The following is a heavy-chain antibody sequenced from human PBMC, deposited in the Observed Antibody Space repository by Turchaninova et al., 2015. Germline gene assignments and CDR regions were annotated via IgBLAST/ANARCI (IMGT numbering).Heavy chain of an antibody. CDR3: ARDSSGGFDY. D-gene: IGHD6-19*01. CDR1: GFSLSNGRMG. Sequence: QVTLKESGPVLVKPPETLTLTCTVSGFSLSNGRMGVSWIRQPPGKALEGLAYIVSNDEKSYSTSLKNRRTISKDTSKSQVVLTMTNMDPVDTATYYCARDSSGGFDYWGQGTLVTVSS. V-gene: IGHV2-26*01. J-gene: IGHJ4*02. CDR2: IVSNDEK.